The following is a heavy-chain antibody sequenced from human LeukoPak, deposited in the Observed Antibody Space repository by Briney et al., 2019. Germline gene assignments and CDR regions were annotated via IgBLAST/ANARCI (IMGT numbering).Heavy chain of an antibody. V-gene: IGHV3-15*01. Sequence: PGGSLRLSCAASGFTFSNAWMSWVRQTPRKRLEWVGRIKSKTDGGTTDYAAPVKGRFTISRDDSKNTLYLQMNSLKTEDTAVYYCTTDDSSGWYRWFDPWGQGTLATVSS. CDR3: TTDDSSGWYRWFDP. CDR1: GFTFSNAW. CDR2: IKSKTDGGTT. J-gene: IGHJ5*02. D-gene: IGHD6-19*01.